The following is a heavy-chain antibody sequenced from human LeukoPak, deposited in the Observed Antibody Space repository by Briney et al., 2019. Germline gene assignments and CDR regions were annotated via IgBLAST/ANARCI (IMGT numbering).Heavy chain of an antibody. CDR2: INHSGST. CDR1: GGSFSGYY. V-gene: IGHV4-34*01. J-gene: IGHJ4*02. D-gene: IGHD3-3*01. Sequence: SETLSLTXAVYGGSFSGYYWSWIGQPPGKGLEWIGEINHSGSTNYNPSLKSRVTISVDTSKNQFSLKLSSVTAADTAVYYCARDHRWRGPFDYWGQGTLVTVSS. CDR3: ARDHRWRGPFDY.